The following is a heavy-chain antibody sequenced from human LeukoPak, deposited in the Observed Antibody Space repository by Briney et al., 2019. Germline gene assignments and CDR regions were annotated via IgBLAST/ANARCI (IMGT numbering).Heavy chain of an antibody. Sequence: GGSLRLSCAASGFTFSSYSMNWVRQAPGKGLEWVSSISSSSSYIYYADSVKGRFTISRDNAKNSLYLQMNSLRSDDTAVYYCARDAKASGSAAGISGNWFDPWGQGTLVTVSS. CDR2: ISSSSSYI. V-gene: IGHV3-21*04. D-gene: IGHD6-13*01. CDR3: ARDAKASGSAAGISGNWFDP. CDR1: GFTFSSYS. J-gene: IGHJ5*02.